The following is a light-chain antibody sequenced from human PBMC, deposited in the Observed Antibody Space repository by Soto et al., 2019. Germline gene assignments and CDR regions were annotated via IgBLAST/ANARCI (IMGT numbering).Light chain of an antibody. CDR1: QSVSSSY. CDR3: QQYGSSST. CDR2: GAS. Sequence: EIVLTQSPGTLSLSPGERATLSGRARQSVSSSYLAWYQQKPGQAPRLLIYGASSRPTGIPDRFSGSGSGTDFTLTISRLEPEDFAVYYCQQYGSSSTFGQGTRLEYK. V-gene: IGKV3-20*01. J-gene: IGKJ5*01.